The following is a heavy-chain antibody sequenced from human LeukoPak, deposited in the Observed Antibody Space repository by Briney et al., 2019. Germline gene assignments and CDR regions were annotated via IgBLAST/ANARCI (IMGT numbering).Heavy chain of an antibody. D-gene: IGHD6-19*01. V-gene: IGHV7-4-1*02. Sequence: ASVKVSCKASGYTFTSYGISWVRQAPGQGLEWMGWINTNTGNPTYAQGFTGRCVFSLDTSVSTAYLQISSLKAEDTAVYSCARVAEYSSGWYDPFDYWGQGTLVTVSS. J-gene: IGHJ4*02. CDR3: ARVAEYSSGWYDPFDY. CDR2: INTNTGNP. CDR1: GYTFTSYG.